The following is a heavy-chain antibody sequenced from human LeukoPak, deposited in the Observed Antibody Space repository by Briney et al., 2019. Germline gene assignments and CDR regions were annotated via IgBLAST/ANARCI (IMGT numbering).Heavy chain of an antibody. D-gene: IGHD2-2*01. Sequence: GASVKVSCKASGYTFTSYDINWVRQATGQGLEWMGWMNPNSGNTGCAQKFQGRVTMTRNTSISTAYMELSSLRSEDTAVYYCVRVIGYCSSTSCSYYFDYWGQGTLVTVSS. J-gene: IGHJ4*02. V-gene: IGHV1-8*01. CDR1: GYTFTSYD. CDR2: MNPNSGNT. CDR3: VRVIGYCSSTSCSYYFDY.